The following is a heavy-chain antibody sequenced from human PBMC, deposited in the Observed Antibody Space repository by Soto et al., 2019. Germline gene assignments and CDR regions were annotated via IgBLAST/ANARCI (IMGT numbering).Heavy chain of an antibody. Sequence: QVQLVESGGGLVKPGGSLRLSCAASGFTFSDYYMSWIRQAPGKGLEWVSYISSSSSYTNYADSVKGRFTISRDNAKNSLYLQMNSLRAEDTAVYYCSARPRTMVTTEYYGMDVWGQGTTVTVSS. CDR3: SARPRTMVTTEYYGMDV. CDR2: ISSSSSYT. CDR1: GFTFSDYY. V-gene: IGHV3-11*05. D-gene: IGHD4-17*01. J-gene: IGHJ6*02.